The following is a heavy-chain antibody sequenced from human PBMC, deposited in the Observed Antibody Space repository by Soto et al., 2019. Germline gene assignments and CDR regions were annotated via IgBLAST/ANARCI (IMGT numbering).Heavy chain of an antibody. CDR1: GYSFTSYW. Sequence: PGESLKISCKGSGYSFTSYWISWVRQMPGKGLEWMGRIDPSDSYTNYSPSFQGHVTISADKSISTAYLQWSSLKASDTAMYYCARFGIEIRDYGGNSEYYGMDVWGQGTTVTVSS. V-gene: IGHV5-10-1*01. D-gene: IGHD4-17*01. CDR2: IDPSDSYT. J-gene: IGHJ6*02. CDR3: ARFGIEIRDYGGNSEYYGMDV.